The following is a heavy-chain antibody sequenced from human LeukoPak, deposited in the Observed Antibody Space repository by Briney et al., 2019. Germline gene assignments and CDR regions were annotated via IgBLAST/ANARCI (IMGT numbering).Heavy chain of an antibody. CDR3: AQDMAVTMSDY. D-gene: IGHD4-17*01. V-gene: IGHV3-43*02. CDR2: ISGDGGST. CDR1: GFTFDDYA. Sequence: GGSLRLSCAASGFTFDDYAMHWVRQAPGKGLEWVSLISGDGGSTYYADSVKGRFTISRDNSKNSLYLQMNSLRTEDTALYYCAQDMAVTMSDYWGQGTLVTVSS. J-gene: IGHJ4*02.